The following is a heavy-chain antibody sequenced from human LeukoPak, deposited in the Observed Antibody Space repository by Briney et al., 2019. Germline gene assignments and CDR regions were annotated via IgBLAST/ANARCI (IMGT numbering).Heavy chain of an antibody. CDR2: IYWDDDE. Sequence: SGPTLVKPTQTLTLTCTFSGFSLSTSGVGVGWIRQPPGKALEWVALIYWDDDERYSPSLKSRLTITKDTSKNQVVLTMTNMDPVDTATYYCARVIYGSGSSGSSLDYWGQGTLVTVSS. D-gene: IGHD3-10*01. J-gene: IGHJ4*02. V-gene: IGHV2-5*02. CDR3: ARVIYGSGSSGSSLDY. CDR1: GFSLSTSGVG.